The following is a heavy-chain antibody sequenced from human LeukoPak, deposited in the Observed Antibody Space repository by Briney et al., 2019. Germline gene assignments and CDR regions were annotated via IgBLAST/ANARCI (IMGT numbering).Heavy chain of an antibody. J-gene: IGHJ6*03. CDR1: GGSISSYY. V-gene: IGHV4-4*09. Sequence: SETLSLTCTVSGGSISSYYWSWIRQPPGKGLEWIGYIYTSGSTNYNPSLKSRVTISVDTSKNQLSLKLSSVTAADTAVYYCARASIAAPYYYYYMDVWGKGTTVTVSS. CDR3: ARASIAAPYYYYYMDV. CDR2: IYTSGST. D-gene: IGHD6-6*01.